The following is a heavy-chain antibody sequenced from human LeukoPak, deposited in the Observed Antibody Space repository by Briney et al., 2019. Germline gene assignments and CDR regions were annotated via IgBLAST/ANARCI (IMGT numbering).Heavy chain of an antibody. CDR3: ARCHYGDYVHYFDY. D-gene: IGHD4-17*01. Sequence: SVKVSCKASGGTFSSYTISWVRQAPGQGLEWMGGIIPIFGTANYAQKFQGRVTITTDESTSTAYMELSSLRSEDTAAYYCARCHYGDYVHYFDYWGQGTLVTVSS. V-gene: IGHV1-69*05. CDR1: GGTFSSYT. J-gene: IGHJ4*02. CDR2: IIPIFGTA.